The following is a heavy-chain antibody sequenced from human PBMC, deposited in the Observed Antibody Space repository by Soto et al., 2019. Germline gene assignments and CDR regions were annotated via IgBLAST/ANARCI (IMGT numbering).Heavy chain of an antibody. CDR2: MFYRGSS. V-gene: IGHV4-59*02. Sequence: KTSETLSLTCSVSGGSVSGYYWSWIRQPPGKGLEWLGQMFYRGSSEYNPSLKSRLTVSVDTSKNQFSLRLSSVTAADTAVYYCARGYCSGGNCLSHLDYWGRGTLVTVSS. CDR3: ARGYCSGGNCLSHLDY. J-gene: IGHJ4*02. D-gene: IGHD2-15*01. CDR1: GGSVSGYY.